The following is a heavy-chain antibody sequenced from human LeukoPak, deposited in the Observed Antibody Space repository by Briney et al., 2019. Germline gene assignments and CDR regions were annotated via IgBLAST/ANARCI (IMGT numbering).Heavy chain of an antibody. J-gene: IGHJ5*02. Sequence: GGSLRLSCAASGFTFSSYAMGWVRQAPGKGLDWVSAISGSGGSTYYADSVKGRFTISRDNSKNTLYLQMNSLRDEDTAIYYCATRGLVVVPAAGNWFDPWGQGTLVTVSS. V-gene: IGHV3-23*01. D-gene: IGHD2-2*01. CDR3: ATRGLVVVPAAGNWFDP. CDR2: ISGSGGST. CDR1: GFTFSSYA.